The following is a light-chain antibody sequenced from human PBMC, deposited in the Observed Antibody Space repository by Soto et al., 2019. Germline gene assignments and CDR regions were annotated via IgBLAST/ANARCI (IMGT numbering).Light chain of an antibody. Sequence: QSALTQPRSVSGSPGQSVTISCTGTSSNVGGYNYVSWYQQHPGKVPKLMISDVTNRPSGVPDRFSGSKSGNTASLTISGLQPEDEADYYCCSYAGTYIHYVFGSGTKVTVL. J-gene: IGLJ1*01. V-gene: IGLV2-11*01. CDR1: SSNVGGYNY. CDR2: DVT. CDR3: CSYAGTYIHYV.